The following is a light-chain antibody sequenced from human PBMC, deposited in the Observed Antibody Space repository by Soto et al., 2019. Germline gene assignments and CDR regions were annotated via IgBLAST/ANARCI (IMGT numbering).Light chain of an antibody. CDR2: GAS. V-gene: IGKV3-15*01. Sequence: ETVMTQSPATLSMSPGERVTLSCRASQSVSTNVAWYQQKHGQAPRLLIYGASTRATGIPPRFSGSGYATEFTLTISSLQTENFAVYYCNQYNYRPPYTFGQVTKLEMK. CDR1: QSVSTN. CDR3: NQYNYRPPYT. J-gene: IGKJ2*01.